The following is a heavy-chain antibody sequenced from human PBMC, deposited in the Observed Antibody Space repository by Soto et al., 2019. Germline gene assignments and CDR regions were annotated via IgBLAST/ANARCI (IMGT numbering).Heavy chain of an antibody. CDR2: ISWNSNII. J-gene: IGHJ4*02. Sequence: EVQLVESGGGLVQPGRSLRLSCAASGFTFDDYAMHWVRRVPGKGLDSVSSISWNSNIIGYADSVKGRFTISRDNAKNSLYLQMNSLRPEDTALYYCAKGGPDGFCSGGRCYFDYWGQGTLVTVSS. D-gene: IGHD2-15*01. V-gene: IGHV3-9*01. CDR3: AKGGPDGFCSGGRCYFDY. CDR1: GFTFDDYA.